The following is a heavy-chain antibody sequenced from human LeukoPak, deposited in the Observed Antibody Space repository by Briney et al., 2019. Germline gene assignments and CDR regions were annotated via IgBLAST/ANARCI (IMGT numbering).Heavy chain of an antibody. CDR2: IKGDGSEE. Sequence: GGSLKLSCAASGLTISNLWMTWVRQAPGKGLECVANIKGDGSEENYVDSVKGRFTISRDDAKNSLYLQMNSLRAEDTAVYYCVKQAGVYWGQGTLVTVSS. V-gene: IGHV3-7*01. CDR1: GLTISNLW. J-gene: IGHJ4*02. CDR3: VKQAGVY. D-gene: IGHD6-19*01.